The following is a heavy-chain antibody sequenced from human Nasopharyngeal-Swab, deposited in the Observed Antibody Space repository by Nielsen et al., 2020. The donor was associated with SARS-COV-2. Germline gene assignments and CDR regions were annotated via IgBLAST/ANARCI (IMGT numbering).Heavy chain of an antibody. CDR1: GFTFDDYA. J-gene: IGHJ4*02. V-gene: IGHV3-9*01. CDR3: ARGTADHSNPSFDY. Sequence: GGSLRLSCAASGFTFDDYAMYWVRQPPGKGLEWVSSINWNSGVIGYADSVKGRFRISRDNTKNSLYLQMNSLRPEDTALYYCARGTADHSNPSFDYWGQGVLVTVSS. D-gene: IGHD4-11*01. CDR2: INWNSGVI.